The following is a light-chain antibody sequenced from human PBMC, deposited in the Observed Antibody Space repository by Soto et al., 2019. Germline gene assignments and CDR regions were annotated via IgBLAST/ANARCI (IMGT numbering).Light chain of an antibody. CDR1: QSVGSN. CDR2: GAS. J-gene: IGKJ4*02. V-gene: IGKV3-15*01. CDR3: QQYNNWPPDRT. Sequence: EIVMTQSPATLSVSPGERATLSCRASQSVGSNLAWYQQKPGQAPRLLIYGASNRATGIPARFSGSGSGTELTLALSTLQSEDFTIYFCQQYNNWPPDRTFGEGTKLELK.